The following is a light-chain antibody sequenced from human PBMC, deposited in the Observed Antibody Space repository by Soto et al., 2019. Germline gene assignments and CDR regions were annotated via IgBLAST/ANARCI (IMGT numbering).Light chain of an antibody. CDR1: QSISTW. Sequence: DIQMTQSPSTLSASVGDRVTITCRASQSISTWLAWYQQKPEKAPKLLIYKASNLGGGVPSRFSGSGSGTEFTITISSLQPDEFAAYYCQQYDTYPLTFGGGTTVEIK. J-gene: IGKJ4*01. V-gene: IGKV1-5*03. CDR3: QQYDTYPLT. CDR2: KAS.